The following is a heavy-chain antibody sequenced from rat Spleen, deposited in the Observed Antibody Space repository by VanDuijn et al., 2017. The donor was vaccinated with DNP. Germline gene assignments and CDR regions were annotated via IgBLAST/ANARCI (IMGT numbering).Heavy chain of an antibody. D-gene: IGHD1-6*01. CDR2: ISPSGGST. CDR1: GFTFSNYY. CDR3: ATHDEGILRDYYFDY. V-gene: IGHV5-25*01. J-gene: IGHJ2*01. Sequence: EVQLVESGGGLVQPGRSMKLSCAASGFTFSNYYMHWIRQAPTKGLEWVASISPSGGSTYYRDSVKGRFTISRDNAKSTLYLQMDSLRSEDTATYYCATHDEGILRDYYFDYWGQGVMVTVSS.